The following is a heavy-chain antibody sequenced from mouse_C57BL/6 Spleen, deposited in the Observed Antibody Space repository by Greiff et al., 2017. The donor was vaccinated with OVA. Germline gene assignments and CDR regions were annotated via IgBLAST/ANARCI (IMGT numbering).Heavy chain of an antibody. CDR1: GYTFTSYG. V-gene: IGHV1-81*01. D-gene: IGHD2-4*01. Sequence: VQLQQSGAELARPGASVKLSCKASGYTFTSYGISWVKQRTGQGLEWIGEIYPRSGYTYYNEKFKGKATLTADKSSSTAYMELRSLTSEDSAVYFCARRDDYESWYFDVWGTGTTVTVSS. CDR3: ARRDDYESWYFDV. J-gene: IGHJ1*03. CDR2: IYPRSGYT.